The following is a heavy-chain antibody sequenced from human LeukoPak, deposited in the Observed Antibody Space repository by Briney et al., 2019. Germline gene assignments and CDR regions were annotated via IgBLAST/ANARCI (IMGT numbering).Heavy chain of an antibody. Sequence: ASVKVSCKASGYTFTSYDINWVRQATGQGLEWMGWMNPNSGNTGYAQKFQGRVTMTRNTSISTAYMELSSLRSEDTAVYYCARLWAVFPVTGTTGGAGDYWGQGTLVTVSS. CDR3: ARLWAVFPVTGTTGGAGDY. CDR2: MNPNSGNT. D-gene: IGHD1-20*01. J-gene: IGHJ4*02. V-gene: IGHV1-8*01. CDR1: GYTFTSYD.